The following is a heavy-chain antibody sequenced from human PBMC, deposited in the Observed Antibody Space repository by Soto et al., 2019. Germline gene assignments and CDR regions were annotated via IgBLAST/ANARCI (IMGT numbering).Heavy chain of an antibody. Sequence: SLRLSCAASGFTFSSYAMSWVRQAPGKGLEWVSAISGSGGSTYYADSVKGRFTISRDNSKNTLYLQMNSLRAEDTAVYYCAKDEIADYYDSSGPPRGIWGKGTMVTVSS. CDR2: ISGSGGST. CDR3: AKDEIADYYDSSGPPRGI. V-gene: IGHV3-23*01. CDR1: GFTFSSYA. D-gene: IGHD3-22*01. J-gene: IGHJ3*02.